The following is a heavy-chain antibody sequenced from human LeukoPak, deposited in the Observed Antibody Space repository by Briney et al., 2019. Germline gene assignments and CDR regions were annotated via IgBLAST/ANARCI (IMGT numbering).Heavy chain of an antibody. V-gene: IGHV4-4*07. CDR1: GGSISSYY. CDR2: IFASGST. CDR3: ARDAYYMDV. Sequence: SETLSLTCTVSGGSISSYYWSWIRQPAGKGLEWIGRIFASGSTNYNPSLKSRVTISLDTSKNQLSLKLSSVTAADTAVYYCARDAYYMDVWGKGTTVTVSS. J-gene: IGHJ6*03.